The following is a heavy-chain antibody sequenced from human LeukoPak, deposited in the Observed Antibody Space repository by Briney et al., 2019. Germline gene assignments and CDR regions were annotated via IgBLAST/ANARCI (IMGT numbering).Heavy chain of an antibody. D-gene: IGHD3-22*01. J-gene: IGHJ4*02. Sequence: GASVKVSCRASVYTYTNYGIPWLRQAPGQGLEWMGWISAYNGNTNYAQKLKGRVIMTRDTSTSTAYMELRSLRSDDTAVYYCARSPMIVVVTHFDYWGQGTLVTVSS. CDR2: ISAYNGNT. V-gene: IGHV1-18*01. CDR3: ARSPMIVVVTHFDY. CDR1: VYTYTNYG.